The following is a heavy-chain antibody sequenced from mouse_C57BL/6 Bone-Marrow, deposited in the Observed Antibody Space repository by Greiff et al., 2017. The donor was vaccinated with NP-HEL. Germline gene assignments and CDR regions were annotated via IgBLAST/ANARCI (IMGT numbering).Heavy chain of an antibody. V-gene: IGHV1-66*01. J-gene: IGHJ2*01. CDR1: GYSFTSYY. Sequence: QVQLKQSGPELVKPGASVKISCKASGYSFTSYYIHWVKQRPGQGLEWIGWIYPGSGNTKYNEKFKGKATLTADTSSSTAYMQLSSLTSEDSAVYYCAPLYYVSSFFFDYWGQGTTLTVSS. D-gene: IGHD1-1*01. CDR3: APLYYVSSFFFDY. CDR2: IYPGSGNT.